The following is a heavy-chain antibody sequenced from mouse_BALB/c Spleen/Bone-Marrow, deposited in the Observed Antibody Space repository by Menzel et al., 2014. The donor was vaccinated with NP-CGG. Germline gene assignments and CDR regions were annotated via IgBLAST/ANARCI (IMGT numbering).Heavy chain of an antibody. CDR3: AITTVVATDY. CDR2: ISYSGST. D-gene: IGHD1-1*01. J-gene: IGHJ4*01. Sequence: EVNVVESGPSLVKPSQSLSLTCSVTGDSITSGYWNWIRKFPGNKLEYMGYISYSGSTYYNPSLKSRISITRDTSKNQYYLLLNSRTTEDTATYYCAITTVVATDYWGQGTSVTVSS. CDR1: GDSITSGY. V-gene: IGHV3-8*02.